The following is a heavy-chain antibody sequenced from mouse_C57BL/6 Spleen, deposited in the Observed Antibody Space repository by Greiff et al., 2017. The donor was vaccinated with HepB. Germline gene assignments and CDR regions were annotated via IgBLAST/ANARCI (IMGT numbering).Heavy chain of an antibody. Sequence: EVNVVESGGGLVQPGGSLSLSCAASGFTFTDYYMSWVRQPPGKALEWLGFIRNKANGYTTEYSASVKGRFTISRDNSQSSLYLQMNALRAEDSATYYCARYKLQLFYAMDYWGQGTSVTVSS. CDR3: ARYKLQLFYAMDY. CDR2: IRNKANGYTT. J-gene: IGHJ4*01. CDR1: GFTFTDYY. D-gene: IGHD4-1*02. V-gene: IGHV7-3*01.